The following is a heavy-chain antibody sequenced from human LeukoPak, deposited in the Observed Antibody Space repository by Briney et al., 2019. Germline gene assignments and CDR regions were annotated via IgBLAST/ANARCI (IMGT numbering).Heavy chain of an antibody. CDR2: INPNSGGT. D-gene: IGHD6-13*01. J-gene: IGHJ5*02. Sequence: LGASVKVSCKASGYTFTGYYMHWVRQAPGQGLEWMGWINPNSGGTNYAQKFQGRVTMTRDTSISTVYMELSSLRSEDTAVYYCARGSLGSSWYYFSLNWFDPWGQGTLVTVSS. V-gene: IGHV1-2*03. CDR1: GYTFTGYY. CDR3: ARGSLGSSWYYFSLNWFDP.